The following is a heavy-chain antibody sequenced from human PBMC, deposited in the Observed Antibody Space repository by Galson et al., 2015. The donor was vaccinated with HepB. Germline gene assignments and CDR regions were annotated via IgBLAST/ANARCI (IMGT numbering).Heavy chain of an antibody. V-gene: IGHV1-46*01. Sequence: SVKVSCKASGYTFTSYYMHWVRQAPGQGLEWMGIINPSGGSTSYAQKFQGRVTMTRDTSTSTVYMELSSLRSEDTAVYYCARGTQGRDSSGYYPLDYWGQGTLVTVSS. CDR3: ARGTQGRDSSGYYPLDY. J-gene: IGHJ4*02. CDR1: GYTFTSYY. D-gene: IGHD3-22*01. CDR2: INPSGGST.